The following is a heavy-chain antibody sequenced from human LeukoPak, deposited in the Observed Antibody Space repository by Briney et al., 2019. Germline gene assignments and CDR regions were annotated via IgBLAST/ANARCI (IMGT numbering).Heavy chain of an antibody. D-gene: IGHD6-19*01. CDR1: GFTFRDYA. CDR3: AISQSGWYFY. Sequence: PGGSLRLSCSASGFTFRDYAMHWVRQAPGKGLEYVSAISSTGGSTYYADSVKGRFTISRDNSKHTLYLQMSSLRAEDTAVYYCAISQSGWYFYWGQGTLVTVSS. CDR2: ISSTGGST. J-gene: IGHJ4*02. V-gene: IGHV3-64D*09.